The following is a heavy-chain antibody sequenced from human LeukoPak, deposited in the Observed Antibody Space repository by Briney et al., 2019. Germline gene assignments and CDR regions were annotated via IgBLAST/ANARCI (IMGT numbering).Heavy chain of an antibody. CDR3: ATTPYNILTAFSSFDY. Sequence: GESLKISCKASGYNFTNSWIGWVRQMPGKGLEWMGIIYPGDSDTRESPSLQGQVTISVDKSISTVYLQWYSLKASDTAMYYCATTPYNILTAFSSFDYWGQGTPVTVSS. CDR1: GYNFTNSW. J-gene: IGHJ4*02. CDR2: IYPGDSDT. D-gene: IGHD3-9*01. V-gene: IGHV5-51*01.